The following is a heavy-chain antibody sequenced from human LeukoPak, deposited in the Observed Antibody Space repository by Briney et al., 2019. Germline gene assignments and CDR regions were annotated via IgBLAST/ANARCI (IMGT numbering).Heavy chain of an antibody. V-gene: IGHV5-51*01. CDR3: ARNDFWSGYPPEYYFDY. CDR2: IYPGDSDT. Sequence: GESLKISCKGSGYSFTSYWIGWVRQMPGKGLEWMGIIYPGDSDTRYSPSFQGQVTISADKSISTAYLQWSSLKASDTAMYYCARNDFWSGYPPEYYFDYWGQGTLVTVSS. D-gene: IGHD3-3*01. CDR1: GYSFTSYW. J-gene: IGHJ4*02.